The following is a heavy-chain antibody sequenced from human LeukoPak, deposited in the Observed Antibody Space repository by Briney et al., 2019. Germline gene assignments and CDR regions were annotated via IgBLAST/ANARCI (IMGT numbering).Heavy chain of an antibody. J-gene: IGHJ4*02. V-gene: IGHV1-24*01. CDR3: ILPTVGATSYDY. Sequence: ASVKVSCKVSGYTLTELSMHWVRQAPGKGLEWMGGFDPEDGETIYAQKFQGRVTMTEDTSTDTAYMELSSLRSEDTAVYYCILPTVGATSYDYWGQGTLVTVPS. CDR1: GYTLTELS. D-gene: IGHD1-26*01. CDR2: FDPEDGET.